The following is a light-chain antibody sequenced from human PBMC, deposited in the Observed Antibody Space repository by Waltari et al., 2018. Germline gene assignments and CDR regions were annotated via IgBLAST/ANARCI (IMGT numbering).Light chain of an antibody. CDR2: EVS. V-gene: IGLV2-14*01. CDR1: RSDGGGKKY. J-gene: IGLJ2*01. Sequence: QSALTQPASVSGSPGQSSTISCTGTRSDGGGKKYLSWYQPHPGKAPKLMIYEVSNRPSGVSNRFSGSKSGNTASLTISGLQAEDEADYYCSSYTSSSTVVFGGGTKVTVL. CDR3: SSYTSSSTVV.